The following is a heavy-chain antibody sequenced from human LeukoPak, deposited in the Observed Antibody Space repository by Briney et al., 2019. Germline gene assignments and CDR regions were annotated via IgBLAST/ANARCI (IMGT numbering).Heavy chain of an antibody. CDR2: INHSGST. Sequence: SETLSLTCAVYGGSFSGYYWSWIRQPPGKGLEWIGEINHSGSTNYNPSLKSRVTISVDTSKNQFSLMLNSVTAADTAVYYCARESRRIAAAGPSYYMDVWGRGTTVTVSS. J-gene: IGHJ6*03. V-gene: IGHV4-34*01. CDR3: ARESRRIAAAGPSYYMDV. CDR1: GGSFSGYY. D-gene: IGHD6-13*01.